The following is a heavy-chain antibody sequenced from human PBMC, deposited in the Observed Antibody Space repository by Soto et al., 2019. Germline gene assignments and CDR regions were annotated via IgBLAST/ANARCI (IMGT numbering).Heavy chain of an antibody. D-gene: IGHD1-26*01. Sequence: EVQLLESGGGLVQPGGSLRLSCAASGFTFSTYAMSWVRQAPGKGLEWVSAISGSGGRTYYADSVKGRFTISRDNSKNTMYVQMNSLRAEDTAVYYCASTYSGSYYGDYCGQGTLVTVSS. V-gene: IGHV3-23*01. J-gene: IGHJ4*02. CDR3: ASTYSGSYYGDY. CDR1: GFTFSTYA. CDR2: ISGSGGRT.